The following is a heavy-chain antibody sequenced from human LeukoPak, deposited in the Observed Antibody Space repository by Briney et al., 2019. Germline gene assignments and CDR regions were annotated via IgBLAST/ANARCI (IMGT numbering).Heavy chain of an antibody. V-gene: IGHV4-34*01. CDR2: INHSGST. J-gene: IGHJ6*02. CDR3: ARGLYDYYYYYGMDV. CDR1: GGSFSGYY. D-gene: IGHD2-8*01. Sequence: SETLSLTCAVYGGSFSGYYWSWIRQPPGKGLEWIGEINHSGSTNYNPSLKSRVTISVDTSKNQFSLKLSSVTAADTAVYYCARGLYDYYYYYGMDVWGQGNTVTVSS.